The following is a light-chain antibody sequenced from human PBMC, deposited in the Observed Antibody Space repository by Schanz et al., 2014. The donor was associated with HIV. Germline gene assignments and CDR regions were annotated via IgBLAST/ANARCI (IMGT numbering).Light chain of an antibody. CDR3: LQYDDESYT. J-gene: IGKJ2*01. Sequence: DIQMTQSPSSLSASVGDRVTITCQASQDISNYLNWYQQKPGKAPNLLIYQASSLNIGVPSRFSGSGSGTEFTLTISSLQPDDFATYYCLQYDDESYTFGQGTKLEIK. CDR1: QDISNY. V-gene: IGKV1-33*01. CDR2: QAS.